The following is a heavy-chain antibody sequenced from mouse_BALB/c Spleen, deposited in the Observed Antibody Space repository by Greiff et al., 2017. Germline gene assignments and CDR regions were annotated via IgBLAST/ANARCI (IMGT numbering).Heavy chain of an antibody. CDR2: ISNGGGST. J-gene: IGHJ4*01. CDR1: GFTFSSYT. CDR3: ARHAVRNYAMDY. V-gene: IGHV5-12-2*01. Sequence: EVKLMESGGGLVQPGGSLKLSCAASGFTFSSYTMSWVRQTPEKRLEWVAYISNGGGSTYYPDTVKGRFTISRDNAKNTLYLQMSSLKSEDTAMYYCARHAVRNYAMDYWGQGTSVTVSS.